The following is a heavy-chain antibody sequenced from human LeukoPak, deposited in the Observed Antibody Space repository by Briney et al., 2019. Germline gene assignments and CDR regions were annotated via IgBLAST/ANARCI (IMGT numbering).Heavy chain of an antibody. Sequence: GASVKVSCKASGYTFTSYGISWVRQAPGQGLAWMGWISAYNGNTNYAQKLQGRVTMTTDTSTSTAYMELRSLRSDDTAVYYCAREVWYSGSYLYYYYGMDVWGQGTTVTVSS. CDR2: ISAYNGNT. CDR1: GYTFTSYG. CDR3: AREVWYSGSYLYYYYGMDV. J-gene: IGHJ6*02. D-gene: IGHD1-26*01. V-gene: IGHV1-18*01.